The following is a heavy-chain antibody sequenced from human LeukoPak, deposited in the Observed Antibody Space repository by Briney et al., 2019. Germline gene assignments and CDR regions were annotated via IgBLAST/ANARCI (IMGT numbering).Heavy chain of an antibody. V-gene: IGHV1-18*01. D-gene: IGHD5-18*01. CDR3: ARVVDTATVSQPYYIDY. J-gene: IGHJ4*02. CDR1: GYTFSTYS. Sequence: ASVKVSCKASGYTFSTYSITWVRQAPGQGLEWMGWINTYNGHTDYAQRLQDRVTMTTDTSTTTAYMELTTLRSDDTAVYFCARVVDTATVSQPYYIDYWGQGTLITVSS. CDR2: INTYNGHT.